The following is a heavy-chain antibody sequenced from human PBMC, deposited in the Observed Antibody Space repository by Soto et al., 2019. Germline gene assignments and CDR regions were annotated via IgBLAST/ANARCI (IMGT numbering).Heavy chain of an antibody. CDR2: IYYSGST. CDR1: GGSISSYY. D-gene: IGHD6-13*01. Sequence: QVQLQESGPGLVKPSETLSLTCTGSGGSISSYYWSWIRQPPGKGLEWIGYIYYSGSTNYNPSLKSRVTISVDTSKNQFSLKLSSVTAADTAVYYCARISSSWQPFDYWGQGTLVTVSS. CDR3: ARISSSWQPFDY. J-gene: IGHJ4*02. V-gene: IGHV4-59*08.